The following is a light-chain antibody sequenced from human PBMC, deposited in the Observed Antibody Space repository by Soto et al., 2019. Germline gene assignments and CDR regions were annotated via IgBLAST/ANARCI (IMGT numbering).Light chain of an antibody. CDR1: QSVSNN. J-gene: IGKJ1*01. V-gene: IGKV3D-15*01. Sequence: EIVLTQSPGTLSLSPGERATLSGRASQSVSNNYLAWYQQRPGQAPRLXIYGASARATGIPARFSGSGSGTDFTLTISGLQSEDFAVYYCQQYNNWTQTFGQGTKVDIK. CDR3: QQYNNWTQT. CDR2: GAS.